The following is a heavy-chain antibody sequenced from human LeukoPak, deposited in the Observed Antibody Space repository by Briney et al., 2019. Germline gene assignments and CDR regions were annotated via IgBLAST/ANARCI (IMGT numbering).Heavy chain of an antibody. CDR3: AKEGRSLQTY. V-gene: IGHV3-7*03. Sequence: PGGSLRLSCAASGFMFSSNWMSWVRLAPGKGLEWVANIKEDGTETYYVDSVKGRLTMSRDNAKNSLYLQMNSLRVEDTAVYYCAKEGRSLQTYWGQGTLVTVSS. CDR2: IKEDGTET. CDR1: GFMFSSNW. D-gene: IGHD5-24*01. J-gene: IGHJ4*02.